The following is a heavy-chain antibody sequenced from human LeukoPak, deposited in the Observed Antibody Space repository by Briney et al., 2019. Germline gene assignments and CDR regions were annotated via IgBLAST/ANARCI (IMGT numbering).Heavy chain of an antibody. J-gene: IGHJ4*02. CDR2: ISGSGGST. V-gene: IGHV3-23*01. Sequence: GGSLRLSCSASGFAFSSYWMSWVRQAPGKGLEWVSAISGSGGSTYYADSVKGRFTISRDNSKNTLYLQMNSLRAEDTAVYYCAKRPIVGALYFDYWGQGTLVTVSS. D-gene: IGHD1-26*01. CDR1: GFAFSSYW. CDR3: AKRPIVGALYFDY.